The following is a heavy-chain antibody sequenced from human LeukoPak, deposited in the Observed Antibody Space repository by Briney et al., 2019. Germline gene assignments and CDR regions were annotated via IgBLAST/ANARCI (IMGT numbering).Heavy chain of an antibody. Sequence: GGSLRLSCEVSGFTFSTYEMNWVRQAPGKGLEYLAYISNTGTTVYYADSVKGRFTVSRDNAKNSLYLQMSSLRVEDTAVYFCARDLWGGATPMSHWGPGTLVTVSS. CDR1: GFTFSTYE. CDR3: ARDLWGGATPMSH. J-gene: IGHJ4*02. D-gene: IGHD5-24*01. CDR2: ISNTGTTV. V-gene: IGHV3-48*03.